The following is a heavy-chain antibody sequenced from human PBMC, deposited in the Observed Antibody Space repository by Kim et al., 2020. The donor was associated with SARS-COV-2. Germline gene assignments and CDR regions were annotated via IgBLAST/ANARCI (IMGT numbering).Heavy chain of an antibody. V-gene: IGHV7-4-1*02. D-gene: IGHD3-3*01. CDR3: ARDSRITIFTVVIMNTYYFDY. J-gene: IGHJ4*02. CDR2: INTNTGNP. Sequence: ASVKVSCKASGYTFTSYAMNWVRRAPGQGLEWMGWINTNTGNPTYAQGFTGRFVFSLDTSVSTAYLQISSLKAEDTAVYFCARDSRITIFTVVIMNTYYFDYWGQGTLVTVSS. CDR1: GYTFTSYA.